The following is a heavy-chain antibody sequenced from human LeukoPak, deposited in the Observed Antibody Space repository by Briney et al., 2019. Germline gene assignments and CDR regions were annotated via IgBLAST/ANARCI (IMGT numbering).Heavy chain of an antibody. CDR2: IYHSGST. V-gene: IGHV4-38-2*02. J-gene: IGHJ6*03. D-gene: IGHD4-23*01. Sequence: NPSETLSLTCAVSGYSISSGYYWGWIRQPPGKGLEWIGSIYHSGSTYYNTSLKSRVTISVDTSKNQFSLKLSSVTAADTAVYYCARDDYGGSPYYYYYMDVWGKGTTVTVSS. CDR3: ARDDYGGSPYYYYYMDV. CDR1: GYSISSGYY.